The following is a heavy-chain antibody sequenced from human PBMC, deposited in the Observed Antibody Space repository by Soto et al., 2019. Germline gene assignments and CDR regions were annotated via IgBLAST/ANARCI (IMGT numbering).Heavy chain of an antibody. V-gene: IGHV1-3*01. D-gene: IGHD2-15*01. Sequence: QVQLVQSGAEVKKPGASVKVSCKASGYTFTSYAMHWVRQAPGQRLEWMGWINAGNGNTKYSQKFQGRVTITRDTSARTGYMELSSMTSEDTAVYYCARGPGGPDGPGDYWGQGTLVTVSS. CDR3: ARGPGGPDGPGDY. J-gene: IGHJ4*02. CDR2: INAGNGNT. CDR1: GYTFTSYA.